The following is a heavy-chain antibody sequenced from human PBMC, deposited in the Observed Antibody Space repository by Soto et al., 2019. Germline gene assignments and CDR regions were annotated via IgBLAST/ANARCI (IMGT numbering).Heavy chain of an antibody. D-gene: IGHD6-6*01. V-gene: IGHV4-59*12. J-gene: IGHJ6*02. CDR2: IYYSGST. CDR1: GGSISSYY. CDR3: ARDSSSTIGGGMDV. Sequence: SETLSLTWTVSGGSISSYYWRWIRQPPGEGLEWIGYIYYSGSTNYNPSLNIRVTISVDTSKDQLSLKLSSVTAADTAVYYCARDSSSTIGGGMDVWGQGTTVTVSS.